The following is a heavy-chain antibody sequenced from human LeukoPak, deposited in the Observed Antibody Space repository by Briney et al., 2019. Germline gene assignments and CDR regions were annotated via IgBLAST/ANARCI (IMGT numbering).Heavy chain of an antibody. CDR1: GFPFSTYA. CDR3: AKARTPYNSGFDY. CDR2: IRSSDGST. V-gene: IGHV3-23*01. Sequence: PGGSLRLSCAASGFPFSTYAMSWVRQAPGKGLEWVSSIRSSDGSTYYADSVKGRFAISRDNSKNTLYLQMNSLRAEDTAVYYCAKARTPYNSGFDYWGQGTLVAVSS. D-gene: IGHD6-19*01. J-gene: IGHJ4*02.